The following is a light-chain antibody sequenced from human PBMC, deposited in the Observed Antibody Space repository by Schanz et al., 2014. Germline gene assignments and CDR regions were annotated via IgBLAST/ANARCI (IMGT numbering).Light chain of an antibody. CDR3: CSYAGSSLGV. CDR1: SSDVGSYNL. Sequence: QSALTQPASVSGSPGQSITISCTGTSSDVGSYNLVSWYQQHPGKAPKLMIYEGSKRPSGVSNRFSGSGSGNTASLTISGLQAEDEADYYCCSYAGSSLGVFGGGTKLTVL. J-gene: IGLJ3*02. V-gene: IGLV2-23*01. CDR2: EGS.